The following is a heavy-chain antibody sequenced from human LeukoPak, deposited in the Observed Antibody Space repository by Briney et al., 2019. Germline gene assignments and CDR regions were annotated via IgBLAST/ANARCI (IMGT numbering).Heavy chain of an antibody. CDR1: GFTFSYYS. CDR3: ARELARLGAFDY. D-gene: IGHD7-27*01. V-gene: IGHV3-21*01. J-gene: IGHJ4*02. CDR2: ISSSSGYM. Sequence: GGSLRLSCAASGFTFSYYSMNWVRQAPGKGLEWVSSISSSSGYMYYADSLRGRFTISRDDAKNSLYLQMHSLRAEDAAVYYCARELARLGAFDYWGRGTLITVSS.